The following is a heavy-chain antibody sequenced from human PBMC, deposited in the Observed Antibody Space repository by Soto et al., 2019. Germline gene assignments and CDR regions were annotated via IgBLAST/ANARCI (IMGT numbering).Heavy chain of an antibody. J-gene: IGHJ5*02. CDR3: ARDPGLATAGRPPYSWFDP. D-gene: IGHD6-13*01. CDR2: INPNSGGT. Sequence: QVQLVQSGAEVKKPGASVKVSCKASGYTFTGYYMHWVRQAPGQGLEWMGWINPNSGGTNYAQKFQGWDSMTRDTSISTACMELSRLRSDYTAVYYCARDPGLATAGRPPYSWFDPWGQGTLVTVSS. CDR1: GYTFTGYY. V-gene: IGHV1-2*04.